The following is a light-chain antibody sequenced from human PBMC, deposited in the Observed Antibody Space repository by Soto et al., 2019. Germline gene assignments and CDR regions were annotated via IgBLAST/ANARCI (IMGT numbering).Light chain of an antibody. CDR2: SDN. J-gene: IGLJ1*01. CDR3: AAWDDSLNVLYV. V-gene: IGLV1-44*01. Sequence: QSVLTQPPSASGTPGQRVTISCSGSSSNIGSNTVNWYQQLPGTAPKLLIYSDNQRPSGVPDRFSGSKSGTSASLAISGLQSEDEADYYCAAWDDSLNVLYVFXTGTKVTVL. CDR1: SSNIGSNT.